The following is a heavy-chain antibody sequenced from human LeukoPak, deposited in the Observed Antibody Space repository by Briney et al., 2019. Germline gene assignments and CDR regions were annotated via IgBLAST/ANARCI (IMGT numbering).Heavy chain of an antibody. V-gene: IGHV1-2*04. D-gene: IGHD1-26*01. CDR2: INPNSGGT. CDR1: GYTFTGYY. J-gene: IGHJ3*02. CDR3: ATALVIVGAYGAFDI. Sequence: ASVKVSCTASGYTFTGYYMHWVRQAPGQGLEWMGWINPNSGGTNYAQKFQGWVTMTRDTSISTAYMELRSLRSDDTAVYYCATALVIVGAYGAFDIWGQGTMVTVSS.